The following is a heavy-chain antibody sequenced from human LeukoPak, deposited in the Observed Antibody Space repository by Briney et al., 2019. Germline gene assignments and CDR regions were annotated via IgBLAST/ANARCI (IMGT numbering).Heavy chain of an antibody. D-gene: IGHD6-25*01. CDR2: ISTGSSYI. V-gene: IGHV3-21*01. CDR1: GFTFSSYS. CDR3: ARDRSPIAADGMDV. Sequence: PGGSLRLSCAASGFTFSSYSINWVRQAPGKGLEWVTSISTGSSYIYYADSVKGRFTISRDNAKNSLYLQMNSLRAEDTAVFYRARDRSPIAADGMDVWGRGTTVTVSS. J-gene: IGHJ6*02.